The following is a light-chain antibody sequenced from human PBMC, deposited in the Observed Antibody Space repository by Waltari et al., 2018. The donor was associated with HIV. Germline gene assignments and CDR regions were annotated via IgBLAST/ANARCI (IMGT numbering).Light chain of an antibody. V-gene: IGLV1-51*01. CDR3: GTWDSSLSAEV. CDR2: DNN. J-gene: IGLJ1*01. Sequence: QSVLTQPPSVSAAPGQKVTISCSGSSSNIANNYVSWYQQLPGTAPKLLIYDNNKGPRWIPDRFSGSKSGTSATLGITGIQTGDEADYYCGTWDSSLSAEVFGSGTKVTVL. CDR1: SSNIANNY.